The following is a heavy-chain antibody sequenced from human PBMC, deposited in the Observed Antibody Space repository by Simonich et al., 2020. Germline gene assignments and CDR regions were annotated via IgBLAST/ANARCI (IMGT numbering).Heavy chain of an antibody. CDR1: GYTFTGYY. V-gene: IGHV1-2*02. CDR3: ARSHIAAAGTGYFQH. D-gene: IGHD6-13*01. CDR2: INPNSGGT. J-gene: IGHJ1*01. Sequence: QVQLVQSGAEVKKPGASVKVSCKASGYTFTGYYMHWVRQAPGQGLERMGWINPNSGGTNDAQKFQGRVTMTRDTSISTAYMELSRLRSDDTAVYYCARSHIAAAGTGYFQHWGQGTLVTVSS.